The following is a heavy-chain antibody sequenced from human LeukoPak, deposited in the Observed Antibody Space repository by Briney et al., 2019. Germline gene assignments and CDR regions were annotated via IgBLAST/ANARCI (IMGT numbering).Heavy chain of an antibody. CDR3: TKSGAYSYVENFDY. Sequence: GGSLRLTCAASGFTFSSYAMNWVRQAPGKGLEWVSGTSGSGGSTFYADSVKGRFTMSRDNSKNTLYLQMNGLRAEDTAVYYCTKSGAYSYVENFDYWGQGTLVTVSS. D-gene: IGHD5-18*01. CDR2: TSGSGGST. V-gene: IGHV3-23*01. J-gene: IGHJ4*02. CDR1: GFTFSSYA.